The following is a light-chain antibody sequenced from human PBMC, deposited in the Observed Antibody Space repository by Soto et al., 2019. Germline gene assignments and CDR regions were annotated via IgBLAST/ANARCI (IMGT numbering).Light chain of an antibody. J-gene: IGKJ5*01. CDR3: QQTFGKPLVT. V-gene: IGKV1-5*03. CDR1: QTISSW. CDR2: KAS. Sequence: DIQMTQSPSTLSGSVGDRVTITFRASQTISSWLAWYQQKPGKAPKLLIYKASTLKSGVPSRFSGSGSGTEFTLTISSLQPDDFAIYYCQQTFGKPLVTFGQGTRLEI.